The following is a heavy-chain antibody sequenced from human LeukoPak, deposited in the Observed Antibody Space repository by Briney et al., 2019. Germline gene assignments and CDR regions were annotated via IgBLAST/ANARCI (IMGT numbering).Heavy chain of an antibody. CDR2: INHSGST. D-gene: IGHD6-13*01. V-gene: IGHV4-34*01. J-gene: IGHJ6*03. Sequence: SETLSLTCAVYGGSFSGYYWSWIRQPPGKGLEWIGEINHSGSTNYNPSLKSRVTISVDTSKNQFSLKLSSVTAADTAVYYCARAQLGIYYYHYYMDVWGKGTTVTISS. CDR3: ARAQLGIYYYHYYMDV. CDR1: GGSFSGYY.